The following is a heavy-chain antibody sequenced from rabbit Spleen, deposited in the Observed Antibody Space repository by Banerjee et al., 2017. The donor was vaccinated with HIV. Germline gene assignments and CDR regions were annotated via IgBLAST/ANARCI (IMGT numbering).Heavy chain of an antibody. Sequence: QEQLVESGGGLVQPEGSLKLSCKASGFDFSNYGVSWVRQAPGKGLEWIGYIEPIFGNTYYANWVNGRFTISSHNAQSTLYLQLSSLTAADTATYFCVRDQAGDADYGPYYLNLWGPGTLVTVS. V-gene: IGHV1S47*01. D-gene: IGHD2-1*01. CDR1: GFDFSNYG. J-gene: IGHJ4*01. CDR3: VRDQAGDADYGPYYLNL. CDR2: IEPIFGNT.